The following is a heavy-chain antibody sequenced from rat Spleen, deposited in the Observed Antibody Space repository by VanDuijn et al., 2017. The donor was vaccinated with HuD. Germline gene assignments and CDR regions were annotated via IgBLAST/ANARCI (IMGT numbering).Heavy chain of an antibody. CDR1: GFSLTKHS. Sequence: QVHLKESGPGLVQSSETLSLTCSVSGFSLTKHSVSWVRQPAGKGPEWMGRVWYDGDTAYSSAPKSRLSISRDTSKNQVFLNMNSLQTDDTGTYYCTKETMGVTPLIDYWGQGVMVTVSS. CDR2: VWYDGDT. CDR3: TKETMGVTPLIDY. D-gene: IGHD1-9*01. V-gene: IGHV2-63*01. J-gene: IGHJ2*01.